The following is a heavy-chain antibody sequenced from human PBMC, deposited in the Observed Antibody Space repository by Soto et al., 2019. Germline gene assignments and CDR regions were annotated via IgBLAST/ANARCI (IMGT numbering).Heavy chain of an antibody. CDR3: AKDRLWGSSDRGAPDDFEV. J-gene: IGHJ3*01. Sequence: LTCTVSGGSISSRRWWSSVRQSPTDGREWIGEIYHSGSTNYNPSLESRVTISVDKSKNQFSLELTSLTAADTAVYYCAKDRLWGSSDRGAPDDFEVWGQGTMVT. CDR2: IYHSGST. V-gene: IGHV4-4*02. CDR1: GGSISSRRW. D-gene: IGHD6-6*01.